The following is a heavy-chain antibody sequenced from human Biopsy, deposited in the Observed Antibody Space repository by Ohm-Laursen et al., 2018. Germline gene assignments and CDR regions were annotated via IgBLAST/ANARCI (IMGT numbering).Heavy chain of an antibody. J-gene: IGHJ1*01. V-gene: IGHV4-59*08. CDR3: ARGSNEYGGLYFPH. CDR2: ISHTGYT. CDR1: GDSISIYY. Sequence: GTLSLTCNVSGDSISIYYWSWIRQPPGKGLEWIGHISHTGYTSYKSSLKSRVTISLDTSRKHFSLRLTSLAAADTAVYYCARGSNEYGGLYFPHWGQGTLVTVSS. D-gene: IGHD4-23*01.